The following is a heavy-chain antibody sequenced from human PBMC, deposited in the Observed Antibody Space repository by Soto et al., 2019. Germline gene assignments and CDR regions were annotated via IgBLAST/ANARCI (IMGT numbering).Heavy chain of an antibody. CDR2: ISGNGADT. Sequence: GGSLRLSCASSGLTFSGYPMSWVRKDPGKGLEWVSAISGNGADTSYADSVGGRFTISRDNSKDTVFLQMNSLRADDTAVYYCGKERRGSGWFGCSDWGQGMRVPFSS. CDR3: GKERRGSGWFGCSD. V-gene: IGHV3-23*01. CDR1: GLTFSGYP. D-gene: IGHD6-19*01. J-gene: IGHJ1*01.